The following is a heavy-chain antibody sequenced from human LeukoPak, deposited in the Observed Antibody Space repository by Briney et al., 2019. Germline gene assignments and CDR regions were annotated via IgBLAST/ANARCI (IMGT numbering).Heavy chain of an antibody. Sequence: PGGSLRLSRAASGFTFSSYSMNWVPQAPGKGLEWVSSISSSSSYIYYADSVKGRFTISRDNAKNSLYLQMNSLRAEDTAVYYCARDFGHRWELLGYAFDIWGQGTMVTVSS. CDR3: ARDFGHRWELLGYAFDI. CDR2: ISSSSSYI. V-gene: IGHV3-21*01. CDR1: GFTFSSYS. D-gene: IGHD1-26*01. J-gene: IGHJ3*02.